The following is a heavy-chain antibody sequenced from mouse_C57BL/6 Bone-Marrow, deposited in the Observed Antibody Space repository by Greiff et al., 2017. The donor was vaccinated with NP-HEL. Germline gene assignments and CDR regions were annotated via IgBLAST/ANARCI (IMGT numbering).Heavy chain of an antibody. CDR1: GYTFTSYW. J-gene: IGHJ2*01. V-gene: IGHV1-74*01. CDR2: IHPSDSDT. CDR3: AIYRWLDY. Sequence: QVQLQQPGAELVKPGASVKVSCKASGYTFTSYWMHWVKQRPGQGLEWIGRIHPSDSDTNYNQKFKGKATLTIDKASSTAYMQISSLTSDDSAVYSCAIYRWLDYWGQGTTLTVSS. D-gene: IGHD1-1*02.